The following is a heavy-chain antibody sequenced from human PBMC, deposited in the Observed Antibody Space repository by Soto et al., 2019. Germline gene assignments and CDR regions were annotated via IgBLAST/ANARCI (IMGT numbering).Heavy chain of an antibody. V-gene: IGHV1-18*01. CDR2: ISPYTGNT. J-gene: IGHJ6*02. CDR3: VMVDNYVTPTPQDV. D-gene: IGHD3-16*01. CDR1: GYIFVNYG. Sequence: QVQLVQSGDEVKKPGASVKVSCKASGYIFVNYGIAWVRRAPGQGLEWMGWISPYTGNTHSATKIQGRLTMTTDPSTSTAYMDLGSLTSDDTAVYYCVMVDNYVTPTPQDVWGQGTTVTVSS.